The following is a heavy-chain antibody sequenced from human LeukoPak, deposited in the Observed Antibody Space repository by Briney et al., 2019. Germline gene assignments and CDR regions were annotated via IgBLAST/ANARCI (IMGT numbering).Heavy chain of an antibody. CDR1: GYTFTSYG. J-gene: IGHJ6*02. CDR2: ISAYNGNT. CDR3: ARDWINCSGGSCYSPIKSYYGMDV. V-gene: IGHV1-18*01. D-gene: IGHD2-15*01. Sequence: ASVEVSCKASGYTFTSYGISWVRQAPGQGLEWMGWISAYNGNTNYAQKLQGRVTMTTDTSTSTAYMELRSLRSDDTAVYYCARDWINCSGGSCYSPIKSYYGMDVWGQGTTVTVSS.